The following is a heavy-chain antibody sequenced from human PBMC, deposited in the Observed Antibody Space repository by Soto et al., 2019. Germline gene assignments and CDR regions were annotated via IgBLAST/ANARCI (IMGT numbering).Heavy chain of an antibody. Sequence: PSETLSLTCAVYGGSFRGYYWSWIRQPPGKGLEWIGEINHSGSTNYNPSLKSRVTISVDTSKNQFSLKLSSVTAADTAVYYCARALWGAAAGDYYYYYGMDVWGQGTTVTVSS. CDR2: INHSGST. CDR3: ARALWGAAAGDYYYYYGMDV. D-gene: IGHD6-13*01. CDR1: GGSFRGYY. J-gene: IGHJ6*02. V-gene: IGHV4-34*01.